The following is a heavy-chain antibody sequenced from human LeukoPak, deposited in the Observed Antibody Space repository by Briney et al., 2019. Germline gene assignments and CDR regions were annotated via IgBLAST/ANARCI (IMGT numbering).Heavy chain of an antibody. CDR2: FSGTSTN. D-gene: IGHD6-19*01. CDR1: GLTFSSYA. Sequence: GGSLRLSCAASGLTFSSYAMSWVRQAPGKGLEWVSTFSGTSTNSYADAVTGRVTISRDNYKNKLYLKMNSLGAEDTAVYYCAKLKQWQPQRYFFEYWGEGALVTVAS. CDR3: AKLKQWQPQRYFFEY. J-gene: IGHJ4*02. V-gene: IGHV3-23*01.